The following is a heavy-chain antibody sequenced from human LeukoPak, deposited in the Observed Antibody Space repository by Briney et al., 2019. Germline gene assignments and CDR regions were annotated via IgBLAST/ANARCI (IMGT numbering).Heavy chain of an antibody. Sequence: ASVKVPCKASGGTFSSYAISWVRQAPRQGLEWMGGIIPIFGTANYAQKFQGRVTITTDESTSTAYMELSSLRSEDTAVYYCARGLEKEYSSSSGHPMGGPGYYYYYMDVWGKGTTVTVSS. J-gene: IGHJ6*03. CDR3: ARGLEKEYSSSSGHPMGGPGYYYYYMDV. V-gene: IGHV1-69*05. CDR1: GGTFSSYA. CDR2: IIPIFGTA. D-gene: IGHD6-6*01.